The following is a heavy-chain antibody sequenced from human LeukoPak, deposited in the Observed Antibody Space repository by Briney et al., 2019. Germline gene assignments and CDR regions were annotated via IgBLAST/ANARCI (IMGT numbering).Heavy chain of an antibody. D-gene: IGHD3-22*01. Sequence: PGASVKVSCKASGYTFTSYAMHWVRQAPGQRLEWMGWINAGNGNTKYSQKFQGRVTITRDTSASTAYMELSSLRSEDTAVYYCAVTLRMGYYDSSGPLYYFDYWGQGTLVTVSS. CDR3: AVTLRMGYYDSSGPLYYFDY. V-gene: IGHV1-3*01. J-gene: IGHJ4*02. CDR2: INAGNGNT. CDR1: GYTFTSYA.